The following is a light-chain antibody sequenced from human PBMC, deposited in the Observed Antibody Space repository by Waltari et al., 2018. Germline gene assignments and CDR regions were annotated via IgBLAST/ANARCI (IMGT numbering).Light chain of an antibody. J-gene: IGKJ1*01. CDR1: QAISNF. V-gene: IGKV1-27*01. CDR3: QKYNRAPRT. CDR2: AAS. Sequence: DIQMTQSPSSLSASVGDRVTITCRASQAISNFLAWYQQKPGKVPKLLIYAASTLQSGVPSRFSGSGSGTDFTLTISSLQPEDIATYYCQKYNRAPRTFGQGTKVEIE.